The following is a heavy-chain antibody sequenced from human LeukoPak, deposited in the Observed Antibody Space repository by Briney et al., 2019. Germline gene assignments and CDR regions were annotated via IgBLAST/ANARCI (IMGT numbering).Heavy chain of an antibody. D-gene: IGHD2-2*01. CDR2: IIPILGIA. CDR1: GGTFSSYT. J-gene: IGHJ5*02. CDR3: ARGYCSSTSCCGGNWFDP. V-gene: IGHV1-69*02. Sequence: SVKVSCKASGGTFSSYTISWVRQAPGQGLEWMGRIIPILGIANYAQKFQGRVTITADKSTSTAYMELSSLRSEDTAVYYCARGYCSSTSCCGGNWFDPWGQGTLVTVSS.